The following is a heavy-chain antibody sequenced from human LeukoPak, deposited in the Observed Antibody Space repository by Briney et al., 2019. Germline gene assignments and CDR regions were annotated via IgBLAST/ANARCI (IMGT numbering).Heavy chain of an antibody. CDR1: GFTFSSYG. J-gene: IGHJ6*02. CDR3: AKDWVQLEYYYYGMDV. Sequence: PGGSLRLSCAASGFTFSSYGMHWVRQAPGKGLEWVAVISYDGSNKYYADSVKGRFTISRDNSKNTLYLQMNSLRAEDTAVYYCAKDWVQLEYYYYGMDVWGQGTTVTVSS. D-gene: IGHD1-1*01. V-gene: IGHV3-30*18. CDR2: ISYDGSNK.